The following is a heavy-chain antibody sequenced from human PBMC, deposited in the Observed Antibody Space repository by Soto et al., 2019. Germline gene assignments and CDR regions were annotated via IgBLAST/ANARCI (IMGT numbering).Heavy chain of an antibody. CDR1: GGSFSGYY. V-gene: IGHV4-34*01. CDR2: INHSGST. Sequence: QVQLQQWGAGLLKPSETLSLTCAVYGGSFSGYYWSWIRQPPGKGLEWIGEINHSGSTNYNPSLKSRVTISVDTSKNQCSLQLSSVTAADTAVYYCARFTRTGRFDPWGQGTLVTVSS. CDR3: ARFTRTGRFDP. J-gene: IGHJ5*02. D-gene: IGHD1-1*01.